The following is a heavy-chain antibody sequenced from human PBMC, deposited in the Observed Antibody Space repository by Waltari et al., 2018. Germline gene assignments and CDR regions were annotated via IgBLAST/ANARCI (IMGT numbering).Heavy chain of an antibody. CDR1: GGSFTNDS. V-gene: IGHV4-4*09. CDR2: ISVSGGT. Sequence: QVTLQQSGPGLLKPSETLSLTCTVSGGSFTNDSWSWSRQPPGKGLEWIGYISVSGGTNYNPSLQSRVTMSADTSENQISLTLTSVTAADTAVYYCARSWSAHYYYYIDVWGKGTTVTVSS. J-gene: IGHJ6*03. CDR3: ARSWSAHYYYYIDV. D-gene: IGHD1-26*01.